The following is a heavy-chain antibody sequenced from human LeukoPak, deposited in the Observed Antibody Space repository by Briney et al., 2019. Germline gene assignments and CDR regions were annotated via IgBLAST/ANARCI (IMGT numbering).Heavy chain of an antibody. J-gene: IGHJ6*02. Sequence: ASVKVSCKVSGNTLTDFSMHWVRQAPGQGLEWMGWINPNSGGTNYAQKFQGRVTMTRDTSISTAYMELSRLRSDDTAVYYCAREVSSSSGYMDVWGQGTTVTVSS. CDR2: INPNSGGT. CDR1: GNTLTDFS. CDR3: AREVSSSSGYMDV. D-gene: IGHD6-6*01. V-gene: IGHV1-2*02.